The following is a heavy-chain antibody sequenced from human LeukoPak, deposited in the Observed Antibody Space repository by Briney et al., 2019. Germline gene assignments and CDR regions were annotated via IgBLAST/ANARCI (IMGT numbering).Heavy chain of an antibody. CDR2: ISAYNGNT. CDR3: ARDVSMDYYGSGSYY. J-gene: IGHJ4*02. Sequence: ASVKVSCKASGYTFTSYGISWVRQAPGQGLEWMGWISAYNGNTNYAQKLQGRVTMTTDTSTSTAYMELRSLRSDDTAVYYCARDVSMDYYGSGSYYWGQGTLVTVSS. D-gene: IGHD3-10*01. CDR1: GYTFTSYG. V-gene: IGHV1-18*01.